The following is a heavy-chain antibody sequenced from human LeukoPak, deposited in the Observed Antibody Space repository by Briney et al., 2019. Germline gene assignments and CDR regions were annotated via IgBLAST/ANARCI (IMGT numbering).Heavy chain of an antibody. Sequence: PSETLSLTCTVSGESISRFYWSWIRQTPGKGLEWIAYIHSDGSTNSDPSLKSRVTTSIDTSKNQSFLNLSSVTAADTAVYYCASHPYYDFWRGYYGAVFDIWGQGTMVTVSS. J-gene: IGHJ3*02. CDR1: GESISRFY. V-gene: IGHV4-59*08. D-gene: IGHD3-3*01. CDR3: ASHPYYDFWRGYYGAVFDI. CDR2: IHSDGST.